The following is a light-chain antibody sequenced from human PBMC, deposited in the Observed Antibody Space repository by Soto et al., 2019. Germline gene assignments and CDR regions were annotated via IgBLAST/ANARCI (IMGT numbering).Light chain of an antibody. CDR2: ENN. Sequence: QSALTQPPSVSAAPGQKVTISCSGSSSNIGNNYVSWYQQLPGTAPKLLIYENNKRPSGIPDRFSGSKSGTSATLGITGLQTGDEADYYCGTWDSSLSAGGVFGTGTKVPV. CDR1: SSNIGNNY. CDR3: GTWDSSLSAGGV. V-gene: IGLV1-51*02. J-gene: IGLJ1*01.